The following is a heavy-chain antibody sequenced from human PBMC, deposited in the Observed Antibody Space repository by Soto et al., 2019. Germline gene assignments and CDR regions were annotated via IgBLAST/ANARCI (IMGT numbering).Heavy chain of an antibody. Sequence: QVQLQESGPGLVKPSQTLSLICTVSGDSISSDNYFWSWIRQPPGQGLEWIGYISNRGTPYYNPSLKSRLTIXLDTSKNRFSLDMYSVTAADTAVYYCAREVNVVALSDAFDIWGQGTMVTVSS. CDR2: ISNRGTP. CDR3: AREVNVVALSDAFDI. V-gene: IGHV4-30-4*01. CDR1: GDSISSDNYF. J-gene: IGHJ3*02. D-gene: IGHD2-8*01.